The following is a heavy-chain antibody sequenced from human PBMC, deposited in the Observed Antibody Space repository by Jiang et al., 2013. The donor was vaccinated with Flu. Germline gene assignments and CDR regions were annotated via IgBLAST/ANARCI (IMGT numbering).Heavy chain of an antibody. CDR2: IDWDDDK. D-gene: IGHD4-17*01. CDR1: GFSLINRGMC. V-gene: IGHV2-70*01. CDR3: ARSQNYADYYFDS. J-gene: IGHJ4*02. Sequence: KPTQTLTLTCSFSGFSLINRGMCVSWIRQPPGKALEWLAVIDWDDDKYYSTSLKTRLTISKDTSKNQVVLTMTNMDPVDTATYYCARSQNYADYYFDSWGQGTLVHRLL.